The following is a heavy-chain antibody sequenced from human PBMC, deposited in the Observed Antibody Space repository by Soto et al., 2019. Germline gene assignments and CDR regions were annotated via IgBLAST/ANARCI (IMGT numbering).Heavy chain of an antibody. CDR1: GYSFTSYW. D-gene: IGHD3-9*01. CDR3: ARLRIRYFDGMDV. V-gene: IGHV5-51*01. J-gene: IGHJ6*02. Sequence: GESLKISCKGSGYSFTSYWIGWVRQMPGKGLEWMGIIYPGDSDTRYSPSFQGQVAISADKSISTAYLQWSSLKASDTAMYYCARLRIRYFDGMDVWGQGTTVTVSS. CDR2: IYPGDSDT.